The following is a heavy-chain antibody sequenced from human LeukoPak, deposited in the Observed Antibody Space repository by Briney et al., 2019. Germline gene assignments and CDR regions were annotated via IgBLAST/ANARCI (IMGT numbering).Heavy chain of an antibody. V-gene: IGHV1-18*01. J-gene: IGHJ2*01. CDR2: ISTYNGNT. CDR3: ARDSRGYSYGSDWYFDL. D-gene: IGHD5-18*01. Sequence: GASVNVSCKASGYTFTKYGITWVRQATGQGLERMGWISTYNGNTSYAQKFQGRVTMTRDTSTSTVYMELSSLRSEDTAVYYCARDSRGYSYGSDWYFDLWGRGTLVTVSS. CDR1: GYTFTKYG.